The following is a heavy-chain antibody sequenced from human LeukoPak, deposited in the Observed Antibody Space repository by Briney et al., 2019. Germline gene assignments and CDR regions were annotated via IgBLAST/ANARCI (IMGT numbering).Heavy chain of an antibody. CDR2: ISHSGST. Sequence: SETLSLTCAVSGYSISSGYFWGWIRQPPGKGMEWIGRISHSGSTYYNPSLESRVTMSLDTSKNQFSLRLTYVTAADTAVYYCARLRGYCSGANCGMWGYYYYYYMDLWGKATTVTVSS. D-gene: IGHD2-15*01. J-gene: IGHJ6*03. CDR1: GYSISSGYF. CDR3: ARLRGYCSGANCGMWGYYYYYYMDL. V-gene: IGHV4-38-2*01.